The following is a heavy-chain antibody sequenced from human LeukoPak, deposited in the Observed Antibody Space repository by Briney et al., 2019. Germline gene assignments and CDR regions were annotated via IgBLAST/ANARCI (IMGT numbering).Heavy chain of an antibody. CDR2: IYYSGNT. CDR1: GGSISSNYH. J-gene: IGHJ3*02. CDR3: ARLGIAATGPAI. Sequence: SETLSLTCTVSGGSISSNYHWGWIRQPPGKGLEWIASIYYSGNTYYNASLKSRVTTSVDTTNKQFSLKLSSVSAADTAVYYCARLGIAATGPAIWGQGTKVTVSS. D-gene: IGHD6-13*01. V-gene: IGHV4-39*01.